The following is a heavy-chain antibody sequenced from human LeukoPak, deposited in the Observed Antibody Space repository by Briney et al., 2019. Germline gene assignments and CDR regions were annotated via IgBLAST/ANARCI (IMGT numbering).Heavy chain of an antibody. CDR1: GYTFTSYY. D-gene: IGHD2-2*01. Sequence: ASVKVSCKASGYTFTSYYMHWVRQAPGQGLEWMGIINPSGGSTSYAQKFQGRVTMTRDTSTSTVYVELSSLRSEDTAVYYCARYCSSTSCYFGDAFDIWGQGTMVTVSS. V-gene: IGHV1-46*03. CDR3: ARYCSSTSCYFGDAFDI. J-gene: IGHJ3*02. CDR2: INPSGGST.